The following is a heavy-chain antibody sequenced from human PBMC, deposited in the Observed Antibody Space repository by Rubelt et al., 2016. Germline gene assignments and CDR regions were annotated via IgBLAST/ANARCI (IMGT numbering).Heavy chain of an antibody. D-gene: IGHD5-12*01. CDR2: ISSSSSYI. CDR1: GFTFSSYG. CDR3: AREWDSGPLD. V-gene: IGHV3-21*01. J-gene: IGHJ4*02. Sequence: VQLVESGGGVVQPGRSLRLSCAASGFTFSSYGMHWVRQAPGKGLEWVSSISSSSSYIYYADSVKGRFTISRDNAKNSLYLQMNSLRAEDTAVYYCAREWDSGPLDWGQGTLVTVSS.